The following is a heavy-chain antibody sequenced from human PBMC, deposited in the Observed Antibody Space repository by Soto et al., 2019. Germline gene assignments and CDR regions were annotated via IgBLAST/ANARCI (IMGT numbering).Heavy chain of an antibody. D-gene: IGHD6-19*01. CDR2: ISYDGSNK. CDR1: GFTFSSYG. Sequence: GGSLRLSCAASGFTFSSYGMHWVRQAPGKGLEWVTSISYDGSNKDYAESVKGRFTISRDNSKNTLYLQMNSLRAEDRAVYYCARCGQWLVSWFDYWGQGTLVTAPQ. J-gene: IGHJ4*02. CDR3: ARCGQWLVSWFDY. V-gene: IGHV3-30*03.